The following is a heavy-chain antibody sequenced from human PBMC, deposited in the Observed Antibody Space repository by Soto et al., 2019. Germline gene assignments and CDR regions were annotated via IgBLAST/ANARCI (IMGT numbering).Heavy chain of an antibody. D-gene: IGHD2-2*01. CDR1: GFSFSSYG. J-gene: IGHJ6*02. CDR3: AKDLRWAVPAARVYYYYGMDV. Sequence: QVQLVESGGGVVQPGRSLRLSCAASGFSFSSYGMHWVRQAPGKGLEWVAVISYDGSNKYYADSVKGRFTISRDNSKNTLYLQMNSLRAEDTAVYYCAKDLRWAVPAARVYYYYGMDVWGQGTTVTVSS. CDR2: ISYDGSNK. V-gene: IGHV3-30*18.